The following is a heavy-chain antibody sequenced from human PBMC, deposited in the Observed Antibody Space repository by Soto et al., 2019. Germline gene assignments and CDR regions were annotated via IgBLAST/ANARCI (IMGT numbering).Heavy chain of an antibody. Sequence: QVQLVESGGGVVQPGGSLRLSCAASGFTFSSFGIHWVRQAPGKGLEWVAVISYDGIDKNYGDSVKGRFTISRENSKNMVYLQMNSLRAEDTAGYYCAKDLREMATIRPDYWGQGILVTVSS. CDR2: ISYDGIDK. J-gene: IGHJ4*02. CDR1: GFTFSSFG. D-gene: IGHD5-12*01. V-gene: IGHV3-30*18. CDR3: AKDLREMATIRPDY.